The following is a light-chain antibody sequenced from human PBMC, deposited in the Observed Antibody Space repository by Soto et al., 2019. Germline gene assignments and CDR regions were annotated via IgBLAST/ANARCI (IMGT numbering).Light chain of an antibody. CDR2: GAS. Sequence: IVMTQAPGTLSLSPGVRAILSCRASQTVIRNYLAWHQQTPGQTLRLLVYGASSRATGIPDRFSGSGSGTDFTLTISSLEPEDFAVYYCQQRSNWPPLITFGQGTRLEIK. J-gene: IGKJ5*01. CDR3: QQRSNWPPLIT. CDR1: QTVIRNY. V-gene: IGKV3D-20*02.